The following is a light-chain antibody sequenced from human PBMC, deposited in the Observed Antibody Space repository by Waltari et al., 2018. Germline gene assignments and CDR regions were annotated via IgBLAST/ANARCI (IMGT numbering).Light chain of an antibody. CDR2: AAS. J-gene: IGKJ4*01. CDR3: QQSNSFPLT. Sequence: DIQMTQSPSSVSASGGDNVTITCRASQGVSSWLGWYQNKPGKAPKLLIYAASTLQGGVPSRFSGRGYGTEFTLTITNLQPEDFALYFCQQSNSFPLTFGGGTKVEI. V-gene: IGKV1-12*01. CDR1: QGVSSW.